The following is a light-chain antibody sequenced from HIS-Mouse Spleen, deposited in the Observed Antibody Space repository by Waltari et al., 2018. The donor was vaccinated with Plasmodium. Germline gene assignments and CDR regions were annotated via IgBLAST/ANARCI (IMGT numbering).Light chain of an antibody. J-gene: IGKJ2*01. Sequence: DIQMTQSPSSVSASVGDRVTITCRACQGISSWLAWYQQKPGKAPKLLIYAASNLETGVPSRFSGSGSGTDFTFTISSLQPEDIATYYCQQYDNLPYTFGQGTKLEIK. CDR3: QQYDNLPYT. V-gene: IGKV1-33*01. CDR1: QGISSW. CDR2: AAS.